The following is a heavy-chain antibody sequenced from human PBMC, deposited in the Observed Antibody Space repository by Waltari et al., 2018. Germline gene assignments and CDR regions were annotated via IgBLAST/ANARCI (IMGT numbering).Heavy chain of an antibody. Sequence: RRRPGQGVGGIATVDYIGATYSSPSVMSRVTISRDTSKNQLSLTLGSVTAADTAMYYCATYIGASVGTAAFDVWGQGTMVTVSS. CDR2: VDYIGAT. V-gene: IGHV4-39*01. D-gene: IGHD5-12*01. CDR3: ATYIGASVGTAAFDV. J-gene: IGHJ3*01.